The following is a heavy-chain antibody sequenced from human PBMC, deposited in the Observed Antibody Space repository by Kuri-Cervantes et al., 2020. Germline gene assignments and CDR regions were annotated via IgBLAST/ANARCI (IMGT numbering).Heavy chain of an antibody. J-gene: IGHJ4*02. CDR1: GFTFSSYW. CDR3: ARDLGLMGYYDSSGSGSGAY. D-gene: IGHD3-22*01. CDR2: IKQDGSEK. Sequence: LSLTCAASGFTFSSYWMSWVRQAPGKGLEWVANIKQDGSEKYYVDSVKGRFTISRDNAKNSLYLQMNSLRAEDTAVYYCARDLGLMGYYDSSGSGSGAYWGQGTLVTVSS. V-gene: IGHV3-7*04.